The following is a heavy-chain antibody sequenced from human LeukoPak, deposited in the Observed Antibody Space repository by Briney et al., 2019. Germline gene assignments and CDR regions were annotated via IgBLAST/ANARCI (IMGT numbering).Heavy chain of an antibody. CDR2: IGAAGDT. D-gene: IGHD6-19*01. CDR1: GFTFSSYD. Sequence: PGGSLRLSCAASGFTFSSYDMHWVRQATGKGLEWVSGIGAAGDTYYPGSVKGRFTISRENANNSLYLQMNSLRAGGTAMYYCARDRAGDFDYWGQGTLVTVSS. J-gene: IGHJ4*02. CDR3: ARDRAGDFDY. V-gene: IGHV3-13*04.